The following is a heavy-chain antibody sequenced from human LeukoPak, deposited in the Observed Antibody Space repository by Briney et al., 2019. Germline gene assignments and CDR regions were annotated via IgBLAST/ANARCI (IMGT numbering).Heavy chain of an antibody. CDR3: AREAPMTTVTTGTPYCDY. CDR1: GYTFTSYC. Sequence: ASVTVSCKASGYTFTSYCIHWVRQAPGQGLEWMGIINPSGGSTSYAQKFQGRVTMTRDTSTSTVYMELSSLRSEDTAVYYCAREAPMTTVTTGTPYCDYWGQGTLVTVSS. D-gene: IGHD4-11*01. CDR2: INPSGGST. J-gene: IGHJ4*02. V-gene: IGHV1-46*01.